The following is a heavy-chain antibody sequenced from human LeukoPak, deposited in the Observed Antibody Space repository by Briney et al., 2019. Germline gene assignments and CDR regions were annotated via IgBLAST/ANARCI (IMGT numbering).Heavy chain of an antibody. Sequence: GASVKVSCKASGGTFSSYAISWVRQAPGQGLEWMGRIIPILGIANYAQKLQGRVTMTTDTSTSTAYMELRSLRSDDTAVYYCARAEYSSSDYWGQGTLVTVSS. CDR1: GGTFSSYA. J-gene: IGHJ4*02. D-gene: IGHD6-6*01. CDR3: ARAEYSSSDY. CDR2: IIPILGIA. V-gene: IGHV1-69*04.